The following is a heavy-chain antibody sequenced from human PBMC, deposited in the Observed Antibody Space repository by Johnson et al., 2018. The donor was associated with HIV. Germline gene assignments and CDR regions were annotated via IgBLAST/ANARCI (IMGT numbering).Heavy chain of an antibody. CDR3: ARGGVVHDAFDM. CDR2: ISYDGKNK. CDR1: GFTFSSYT. Sequence: QLVASGGGVVQPGRSLRLSCAASGFTFSSYTMHWVRQAPGKGLEWVAVISYDGKNKDYADSVQGRFTLSRDNSKNTLYLQLSSLRTEDTAVFYCARGGVVHDAFDMWGQGTMVTVSS. D-gene: IGHD2-2*01. V-gene: IGHV3-30*04. J-gene: IGHJ3*02.